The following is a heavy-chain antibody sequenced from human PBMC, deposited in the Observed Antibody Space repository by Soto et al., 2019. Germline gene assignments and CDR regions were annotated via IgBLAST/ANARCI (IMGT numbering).Heavy chain of an antibody. CDR2: IYYSGST. D-gene: IGHD3-16*02. CDR1: GGSISSYY. Sequence: SETLSLTCAVSGGSISSYYWSWIRQPPGKGLEWIGYIYYSGSTNYNPSLKSRVTISVDTSKNQFSLKLSSVTAADTAVYYCARSLRQYYYYYYMDVWGKGTTVTVSS. CDR3: ARSLRQYYYYYYMDV. J-gene: IGHJ6*03. V-gene: IGHV4-59*01.